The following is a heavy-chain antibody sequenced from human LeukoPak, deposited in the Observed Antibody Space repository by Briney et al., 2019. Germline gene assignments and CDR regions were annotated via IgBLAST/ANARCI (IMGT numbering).Heavy chain of an antibody. V-gene: IGHV1-18*01. Sequence: GASVKVSCKASGYTFTSYGISWVRQAPGQGLEWMGWISAYNGNTNYAQKLQGRVTMTEDTSTDTAYMELSSLRSEDTAVYYCATAGYQYYYYYMDVWGKGTTVTVSS. CDR3: ATAGYQYYYYYMDV. J-gene: IGHJ6*03. CDR2: ISAYNGNT. D-gene: IGHD6-13*01. CDR1: GYTFTSYG.